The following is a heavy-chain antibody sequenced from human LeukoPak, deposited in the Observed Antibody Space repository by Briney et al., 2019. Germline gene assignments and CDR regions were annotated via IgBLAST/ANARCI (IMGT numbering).Heavy chain of an antibody. D-gene: IGHD3-10*01. V-gene: IGHV5-51*01. CDR1: GFSFSTHW. CDR3: ARRMGVAGSPFDY. Sequence: GESLKISCQGSGFSFSTHWIGWVRQMPGKGLEWMGIIYPGDPDTKFRPSFLGQATISVDKSTNTVYLQWSRLKASDTATYYCARRMGVAGSPFDYWGQGTLVTVSS. J-gene: IGHJ4*02. CDR2: IYPGDPDT.